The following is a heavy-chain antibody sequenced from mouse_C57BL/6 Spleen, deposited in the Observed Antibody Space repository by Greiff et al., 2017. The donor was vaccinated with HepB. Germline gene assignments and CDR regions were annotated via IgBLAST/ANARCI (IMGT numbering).Heavy chain of an antibody. Sequence: VQLQQSGPELVKPGASVKISCKASGYALSSSWMNWVKQRPGKGLEWIGRIYPGDGDTNYNGKFKGKATLTADKSSSTAYMQLSSLTSEDSAVYFCARDYYGSSYVWFAYWGQGTLVTVSA. V-gene: IGHV1-82*01. CDR1: GYALSSSW. J-gene: IGHJ3*01. D-gene: IGHD1-1*01. CDR3: ARDYYGSSYVWFAY. CDR2: IYPGDGDT.